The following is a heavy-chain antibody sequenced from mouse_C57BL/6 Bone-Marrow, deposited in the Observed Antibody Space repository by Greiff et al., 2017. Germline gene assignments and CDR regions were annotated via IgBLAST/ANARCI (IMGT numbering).Heavy chain of an antibody. J-gene: IGHJ1*03. CDR1: GFTFSSYS. CDR2: ISSGGDYI. D-gene: IGHD1-1*01. Sequence: DVHLVESGEGLVKPGGSLKLSCAASGFTFSSYSMSWVRQTPEKRLEWVAYISSGGDYIYYADTVKGRFTISRDNARTTLYLQMSSLTSEDTAVYYCARGGYYGSRWYFDFWGTGTTVTVSS. CDR3: ARGGYYGSRWYFDF. V-gene: IGHV5S21*01.